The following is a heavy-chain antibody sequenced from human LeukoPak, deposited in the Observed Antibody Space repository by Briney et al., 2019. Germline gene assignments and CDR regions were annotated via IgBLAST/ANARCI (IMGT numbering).Heavy chain of an antibody. D-gene: IGHD3-10*01. CDR1: GFSVSSYA. CDR3: AKDRYGSGANYFDY. J-gene: IGHJ4*02. Sequence: GGSLRLSCAASGFSVSSYAMHWVRQAPGKGLEWVAFVLFDGTNEQYTDSVKGRFSISRDNSNNTLYLQMSSLTAENTAVYYCAKDRYGSGANYFDYWGQGTLVTVSS. V-gene: IGHV3-30*18. CDR2: VLFDGTNE.